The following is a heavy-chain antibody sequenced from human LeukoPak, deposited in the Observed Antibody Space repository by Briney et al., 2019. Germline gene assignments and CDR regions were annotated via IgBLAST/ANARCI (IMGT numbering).Heavy chain of an antibody. CDR2: INHSGST. CDR3: ARGGYSYGNNWFDP. V-gene: IGHV4-34*01. CDR1: GGSFSGYY. Sequence: SETLSLTCAVYGGSFSGYYWSWIRQPPGKGLEWIGEINHSGSTNYNPSLKSRVTISVDTSKNQFSLKLSSVTAADTAVYYCARGGYSYGNNWFDPWGQGTLVTVSS. J-gene: IGHJ5*02. D-gene: IGHD5-18*01.